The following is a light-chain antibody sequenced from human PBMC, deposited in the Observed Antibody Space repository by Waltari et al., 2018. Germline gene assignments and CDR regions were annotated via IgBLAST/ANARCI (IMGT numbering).Light chain of an antibody. V-gene: IGKV3-20*01. CDR1: QNIGTY. CDR2: AAS. CDR3: QNHKRLPAT. Sequence: LTQSPGTLSVSPGEGATLPCGASQNIGTYLVWYQQKPGQAPRLLMYAASRRATGIPDRFSGSGSGTDFTLTITRLEPEDFAAYYCQNHKRLPATFGQGTKVEIK. J-gene: IGKJ1*01.